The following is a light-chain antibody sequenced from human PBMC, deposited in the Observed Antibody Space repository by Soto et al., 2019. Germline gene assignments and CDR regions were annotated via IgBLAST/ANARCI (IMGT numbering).Light chain of an antibody. J-gene: IGKJ1*01. Sequence: ERVLTQSPGTLSLSPGERATLSCRASQSVSSSNLAWYQQKPGQAPRLLIYGASSRATGIPDRFSGSGSGADFTLTISRLEPEDFAVYYCQQYGSSPHTFGQGTKVDI. CDR3: QQYGSSPHT. CDR1: QSVSSSN. V-gene: IGKV3-20*01. CDR2: GAS.